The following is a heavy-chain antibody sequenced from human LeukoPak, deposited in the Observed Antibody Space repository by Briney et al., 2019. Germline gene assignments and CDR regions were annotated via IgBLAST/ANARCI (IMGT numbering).Heavy chain of an antibody. CDR1: GYTLNEVS. Sequence: ASVKVSCKVAGYTLNEVSMHWVRQAPGKGREWMGGFDPEDGERISAQKFQGRVTMTEDTSTDTAYMELSSLTSEDTAMYYCATENFGLGSPLDPWGQGTLVTVSS. CDR2: FDPEDGER. CDR3: ATENFGLGSPLDP. D-gene: IGHD3-16*01. J-gene: IGHJ5*02. V-gene: IGHV1-24*01.